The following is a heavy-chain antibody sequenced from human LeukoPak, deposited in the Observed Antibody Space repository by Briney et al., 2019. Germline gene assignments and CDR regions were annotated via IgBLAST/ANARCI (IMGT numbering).Heavy chain of an antibody. Sequence: SETLSLTCAVYGGSFSVYYWSWIRQPPGKGLEWIGEINHSESTNYNPSLKSRVTISVNTSKNQFSLKLSSVTAADTAVYYCARGRGKYSFRGSPYYYFDYWGQGTLVTVSS. CDR2: INHSEST. V-gene: IGHV4-34*01. D-gene: IGHD3-16*01. J-gene: IGHJ4*02. CDR1: GGSFSVYY. CDR3: ARGRGKYSFRGSPYYYFDY.